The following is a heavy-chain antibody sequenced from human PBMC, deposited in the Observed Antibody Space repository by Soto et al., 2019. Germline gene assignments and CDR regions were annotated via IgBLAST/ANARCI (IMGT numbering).Heavy chain of an antibody. CDR1: GGSISSSSYY. CDR3: ARRPPGYCSSTSCRNWFDP. V-gene: IGHV4-39*01. J-gene: IGHJ5*02. Sequence: QLQLQESGPGLVKPSETLSLTCTVSGGSISSSSYYWGWIGQPPGKGLEWIGSIYYSGSTYYNPSLKSRVTISVDTSKNQFSLKLSSVTAADTAVYYCARRPPGYCSSTSCRNWFDPWGQGTLVTVSS. D-gene: IGHD2-2*01. CDR2: IYYSGST.